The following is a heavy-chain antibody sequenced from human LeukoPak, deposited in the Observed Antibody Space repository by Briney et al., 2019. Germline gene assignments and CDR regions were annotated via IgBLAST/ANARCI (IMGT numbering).Heavy chain of an antibody. J-gene: IGHJ4*02. CDR2: INQGGSDK. Sequence: PGGSLRLSCAASGFTFSGHWMSWVRQATGKGLEWVANINQGGSDKYYVDSVKGRFTISSDNANNLLYLQMNSLRGEDTAVYYCTRDRSRAEDDWGQGTLVTVSS. D-gene: IGHD1-14*01. CDR3: TRDRSRAEDD. V-gene: IGHV3-7*01. CDR1: GFTFSGHW.